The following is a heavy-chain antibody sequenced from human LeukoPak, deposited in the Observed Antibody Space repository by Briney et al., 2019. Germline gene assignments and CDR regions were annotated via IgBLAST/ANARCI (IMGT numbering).Heavy chain of an antibody. CDR2: IYHSGST. CDR1: GYSISSGCY. J-gene: IGHJ6*04. Sequence: SETLSLTCAVSGYSISSGCYWGWIRQPPGKGLEWIGSIYHSGSTYYNPSLKSRVTISVDTSKNQFSLKLSSVTAADTAVYYCARSIYSRYSSSWQPAYYYGMDVWGKGTTVTVSS. D-gene: IGHD6-13*01. CDR3: ARSIYSRYSSSWQPAYYYGMDV. V-gene: IGHV4-38-2*01.